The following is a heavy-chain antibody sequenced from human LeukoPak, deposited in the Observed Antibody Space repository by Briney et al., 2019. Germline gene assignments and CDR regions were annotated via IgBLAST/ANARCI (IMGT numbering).Heavy chain of an antibody. V-gene: IGHV4-39*07. D-gene: IGHD5-18*01. CDR3: APRGDIEHSYGYGKWFDP. CDR1: GGSISSSSYY. Sequence: SETLSLTCTVSGGSISSSSYYWGWIRQSPGKGLEWIVEINHSGSTNYNASLKSRVTISVDTSKNQFSLRLSSVTAADTAVYYCAPRGDIEHSYGYGKWFDPWGQGTRVTVSS. CDR2: INHSGST. J-gene: IGHJ5*02.